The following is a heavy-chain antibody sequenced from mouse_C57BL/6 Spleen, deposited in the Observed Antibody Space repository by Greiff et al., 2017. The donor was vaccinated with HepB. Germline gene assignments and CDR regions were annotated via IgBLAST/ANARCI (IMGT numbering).Heavy chain of an antibody. CDR2: IDPSDSYT. Sequence: QVQLQQPGAELVMPGASMKLSCKASGYTFTSYWMHWVKQRPGQGLEWIGEIDPSDSYTNYNQKFKGKSTLTVDKSSSTAYMQLSSLTSEDSAVYYCARGDPYGNYPAYWGQGTLVTVSA. V-gene: IGHV1-69*01. CDR1: GYTFTSYW. D-gene: IGHD2-10*02. CDR3: ARGDPYGNYPAY. J-gene: IGHJ3*01.